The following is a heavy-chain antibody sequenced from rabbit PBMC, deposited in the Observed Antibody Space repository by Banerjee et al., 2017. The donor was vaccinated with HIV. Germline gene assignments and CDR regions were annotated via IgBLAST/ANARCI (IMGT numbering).Heavy chain of an antibody. D-gene: IGHD4-1*01. CDR3: ARDLAGVIGWNFGL. CDR1: GFDFSSNYW. CDR2: IDAGSSGST. Sequence: QEQLEEYGGDLVQPEGSLTLTCEASGFDFSSNYWMCWVRQAPGKGLEWIACIDAGSSGSTYYASWAKGRFTISKTSSTTVTLQMTSLTAADTATYFCARDLAGVIGWNFGLWGPGTLVTVS. J-gene: IGHJ4*01. V-gene: IGHV1S45*01.